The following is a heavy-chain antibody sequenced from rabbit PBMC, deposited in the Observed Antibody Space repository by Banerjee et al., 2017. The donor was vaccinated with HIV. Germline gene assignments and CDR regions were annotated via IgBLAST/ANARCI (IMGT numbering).Heavy chain of an antibody. CDR3: SRGLVAGVLDL. CDR2: IYPTYGAT. CDR1: GIDLSSSFW. Sequence: QEQLAESGGGLVTLGGSLKLTCKASGIDLSSSFWISWVRQTPGKGLEWIGCIYPTYGATDYASWVNGRFTISLDNAQNTVFLQMTSLTAADTATYFCSRGLVAGVLDLWGPGTLVTVS. V-gene: IGHV1S43*01. J-gene: IGHJ4*01. D-gene: IGHD3-3*01.